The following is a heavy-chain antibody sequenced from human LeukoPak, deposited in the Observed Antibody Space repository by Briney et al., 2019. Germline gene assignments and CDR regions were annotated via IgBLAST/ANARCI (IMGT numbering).Heavy chain of an antibody. Sequence: PGGSLRLSCAASGFTVSSNYMSWIRQPPGKGLEWIGYIYYSGSSNYNPSLKSRVTISVDASKNQFSLKLSSVTAADTAVYYCARGLNGFWFDLWGQGTLVTVSS. CDR2: IYYSGSS. CDR3: ARGLNGFWFDL. D-gene: IGHD2-8*01. J-gene: IGHJ5*02. CDR1: GFTVSSNY. V-gene: IGHV4-59*02.